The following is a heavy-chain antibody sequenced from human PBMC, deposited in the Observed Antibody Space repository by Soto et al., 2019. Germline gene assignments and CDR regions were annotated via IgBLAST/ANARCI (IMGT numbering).Heavy chain of an antibody. CDR2: ISSSSSYI. CDR1: GFTFSSYS. D-gene: IGHD3-22*01. J-gene: IGHJ4*02. Sequence: GGSLRLSCAASGFTFSSYSMNWVRQAPGKGLEWVSSISSSSSYIYYGDSVKGRFTISRDNAKNSLYQQMNSLRAEDTATYYCARVHYYDSSGFYLWGQGTLVTVSS. CDR3: ARVHYYDSSGFYL. V-gene: IGHV3-21*01.